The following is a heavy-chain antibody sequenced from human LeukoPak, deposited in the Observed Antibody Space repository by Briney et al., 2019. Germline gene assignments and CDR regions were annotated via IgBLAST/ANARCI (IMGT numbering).Heavy chain of an antibody. CDR1: GFTFSSYA. D-gene: IGHD6-13*01. V-gene: IGHV3-23*01. CDR2: ISGSGGDT. CDR3: AKGRISGDAGLDY. Sequence: GGSLRLSCAASGFTFSSYAMSWVRQAPGKGLEWVSAISGSGGDTYYGDSVKGRFTIYRDNSKNTLYLQVNSLRAKDTAVFYCAKGRISGDAGLDYWGQGTLVTVSS. J-gene: IGHJ4*02.